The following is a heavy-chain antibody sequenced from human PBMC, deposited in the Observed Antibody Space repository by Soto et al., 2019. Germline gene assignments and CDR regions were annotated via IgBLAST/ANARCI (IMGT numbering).Heavy chain of an antibody. CDR3: ARDGCGRSTRAFVP. Sequence: SETLSLTCTVSGDFISYYSWAWIRQSAGKGLEWIGRVYSTGTIFYNPSLQSRATMSLGTSKNQFPLNLTSVYAAATAVYYCARDGCGRSTRAFVPVGQGALVTVSS. CDR1: GDFISYYS. V-gene: IGHV4-4*07. CDR2: VYSTGTI. J-gene: IGHJ5*02. D-gene: IGHD6-13*01.